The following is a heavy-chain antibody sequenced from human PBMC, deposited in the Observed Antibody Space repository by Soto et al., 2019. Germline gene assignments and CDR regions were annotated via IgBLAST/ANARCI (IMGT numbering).Heavy chain of an antibody. Sequence: ASVKVSSKGFGGTLRSYSISWGRQAPGQGPEWMGGILPIFGTANYAQKFQGRVTITADESTSTAYMELSSLRSEDTAVYYCARTYEGPPPWFDPWGRGTLLTVSS. CDR2: ILPIFGTA. CDR1: GGTLRSYS. V-gene: IGHV1-69*01. J-gene: IGHJ5*02. D-gene: IGHD3-22*01. CDR3: ARTYEGPPPWFDP.